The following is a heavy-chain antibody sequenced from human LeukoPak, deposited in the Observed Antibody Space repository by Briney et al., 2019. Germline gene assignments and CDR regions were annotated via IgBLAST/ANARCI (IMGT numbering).Heavy chain of an antibody. J-gene: IGHJ6*03. CDR1: GFTFSSYG. D-gene: IGHD5-12*01. CDR3: AKDGLRLYYYYYMDV. CDR2: IRYDGSNK. V-gene: IGHV3-30*02. Sequence: GGSLRLSCAASGFTFSSYGMHWVRQAPGKGLEWVAFIRYDGSNKYYADSVKGRFTISRDNSKNTLYLQMNSLRAEDTAVYYCAKDGLRLYYYYYMDVWGKGTTVTISS.